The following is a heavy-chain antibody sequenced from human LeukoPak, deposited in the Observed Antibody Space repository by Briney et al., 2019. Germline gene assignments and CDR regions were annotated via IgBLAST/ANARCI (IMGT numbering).Heavy chain of an antibody. J-gene: IGHJ4*02. D-gene: IGHD5/OR15-5a*01. CDR3: ARLDIVSILFDS. Sequence: ASVNVSFKASGYTFTSYGVTWVRQAPGQGLEWMGWISAYNGNTNYAQNVQGRVTMSRDTSTSTAYMELRSLRSDDTAVYYCARLDIVSILFDSWGQGTLVTVSS. V-gene: IGHV1-18*01. CDR1: GYTFTSYG. CDR2: ISAYNGNT.